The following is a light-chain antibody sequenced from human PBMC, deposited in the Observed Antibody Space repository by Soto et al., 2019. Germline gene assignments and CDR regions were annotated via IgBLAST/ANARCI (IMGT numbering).Light chain of an antibody. CDR2: DAS. CDR1: QSISSW. Sequence: DIQMTQSPSTLSASVGDRVTITCRASQSISSWLAWYQQKPGKAPKLLIYDASRLESGVPSRFSGSGSGTEFTLTISSLQPDVFATYYCQQYNSYPSTFGQGTKVDIK. V-gene: IGKV1-5*01. CDR3: QQYNSYPST. J-gene: IGKJ2*01.